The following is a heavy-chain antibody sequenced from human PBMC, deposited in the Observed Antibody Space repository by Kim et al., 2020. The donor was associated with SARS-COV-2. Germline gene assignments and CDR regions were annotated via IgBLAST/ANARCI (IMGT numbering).Heavy chain of an antibody. J-gene: IGHJ4*03. CDR1: GVSSGPYY. V-gene: IGHV4-59*01. D-gene: IGHD6-19*01. Sequence: SETLSLTCTVSGVSSGPYYWSWIRQAPGKGLEWIGYVSYSGSTEVNPSLRSRITISVDTSKNQFPLRFTSPPLADPAVSSCATSGSADEGRYFDYW. CDR3: ATSGSADEGRYFDY. CDR2: VSYSGST.